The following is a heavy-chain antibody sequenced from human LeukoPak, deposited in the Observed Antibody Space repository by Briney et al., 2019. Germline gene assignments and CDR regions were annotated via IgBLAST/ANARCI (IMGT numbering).Heavy chain of an antibody. V-gene: IGHV4-34*01. CDR2: INHSGST. Sequence: SETLSLTCAVYGGFFSGYYWSWIRQPPGKGQEWIGEINHSGSTNYNPSLKSRVTISVDTSKNQFSLKLSSVTAADTAVYYCARDSGSYYGSLLFDYWGQGTLVTVSS. CDR1: GGFFSGYY. CDR3: ARDSGSYYGSLLFDY. J-gene: IGHJ4*02. D-gene: IGHD1-26*01.